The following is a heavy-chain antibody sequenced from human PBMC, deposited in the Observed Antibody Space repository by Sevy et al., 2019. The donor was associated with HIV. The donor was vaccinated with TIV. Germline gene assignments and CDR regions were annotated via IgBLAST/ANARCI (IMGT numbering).Heavy chain of an antibody. D-gene: IGHD3-10*01. J-gene: IGHJ4*02. V-gene: IGHV4-4*07. CDR1: GGSISSYY. CDR2: IYTRGST. CDR3: ARDMGRYHYGSGSLTAFDY. Sequence: SETLSLTCTVSGGSISSYYWSWIRQPAGKGLEWIGRIYTRGSTNYNPSLKSRVTMSVDTSKNQSSLKLSSVTAADTAVYYCARDMGRYHYGSGSLTAFDYWGQGTLVTVSS.